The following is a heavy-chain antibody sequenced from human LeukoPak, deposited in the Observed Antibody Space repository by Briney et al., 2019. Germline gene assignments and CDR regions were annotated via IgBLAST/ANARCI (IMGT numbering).Heavy chain of an antibody. Sequence: GGSLGLSCAASGFTFSSYAMHWVRQAPGKGLEWVAVISYDGSNKYYADSVKGRFTISRDNSKNTLYLQMNSLRAEDTAVYYCARDLTRYSGYDPFDYWGQGTLVTVSS. V-gene: IGHV3-30-3*01. J-gene: IGHJ4*02. CDR2: ISYDGSNK. CDR3: ARDLTRYSGYDPFDY. CDR1: GFTFSSYA. D-gene: IGHD5-12*01.